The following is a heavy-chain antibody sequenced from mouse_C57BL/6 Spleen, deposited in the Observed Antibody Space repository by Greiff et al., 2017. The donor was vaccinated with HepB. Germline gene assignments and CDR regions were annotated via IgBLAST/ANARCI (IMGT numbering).Heavy chain of an antibody. CDR2: IDPSDSYT. D-gene: IGHD3-2*02. CDR1: GYTFTSYW. J-gene: IGHJ4*01. Sequence: QVQLQQPGAELVMPGASVKLSCKASGYTFTSYWMHWVKQRPGQGLEWIGEIDPSDSYTNYNQKFKGKSTLTVDKSSSTAYMQLSSLTSEDSAVYYCARSCSGYAMDYWGQRTSVTVSS. CDR3: ARSCSGYAMDY. V-gene: IGHV1-69*01.